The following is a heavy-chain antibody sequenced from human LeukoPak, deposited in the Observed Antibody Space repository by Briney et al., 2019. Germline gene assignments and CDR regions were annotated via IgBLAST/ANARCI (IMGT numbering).Heavy chain of an antibody. Sequence: SGGSLRLSCAASGFTVSSNYKSWVRQAPGKGLVWVSRINSDGGSTSYADSVKGRFTISRDNAKNTLYLQMNSLRAVDTAVYYCARAPVAVAGTDWYFDLWGRGTLVTVSS. CDR2: INSDGGST. CDR3: ARAPVAVAGTDWYFDL. V-gene: IGHV3-74*01. J-gene: IGHJ2*01. CDR1: GFTVSSNY. D-gene: IGHD6-19*01.